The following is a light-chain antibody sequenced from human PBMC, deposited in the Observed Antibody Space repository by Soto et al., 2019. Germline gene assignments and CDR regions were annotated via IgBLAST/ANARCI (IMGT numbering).Light chain of an antibody. CDR2: DNT. CDR1: STNIGNNY. Sequence: QSVLTQPPSVSGAPGQKVTISCSGSSTNIGNNYVSWYQHLPGTAPKLLIYDNTELPSGIPDRFSGSKSGTSATLGITGLQTGDEADYYCGTWDSSLSAGVFGGGTKLTVL. V-gene: IGLV1-51*01. CDR3: GTWDSSLSAGV. J-gene: IGLJ2*01.